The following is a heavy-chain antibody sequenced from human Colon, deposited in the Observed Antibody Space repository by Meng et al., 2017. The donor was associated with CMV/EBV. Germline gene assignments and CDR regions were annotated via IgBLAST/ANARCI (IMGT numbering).Heavy chain of an antibody. Sequence: SETLSLTCSVPGASMGSHSWNWVRLTPGKGLEWLAHVHQCGTTDYSPSLKSRLTASVDTFKRQFSLHLNSVTAADTAVYFCARSGTYCSNTACYAFDTWGQGTPVTVSS. J-gene: IGHJ4*02. CDR3: ARSGTYCSNTACYAFDT. CDR1: GASMGSHS. CDR2: VHQCGTT. V-gene: IGHV4-59*11. D-gene: IGHD2-2*01.